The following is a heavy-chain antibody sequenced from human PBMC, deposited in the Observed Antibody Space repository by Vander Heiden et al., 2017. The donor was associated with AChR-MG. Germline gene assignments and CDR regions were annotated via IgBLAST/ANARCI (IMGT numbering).Heavy chain of an antibody. CDR1: GFTFSSYS. D-gene: IGHD3-22*01. CDR3: ARRGDSSAYYRSFDY. J-gene: IGHJ4*02. Sequence: EVQVVESGGGLVQPGGSLRLSCAASGFTFSSYSMNWVRQAPGKGLEWVSSISSGGATMYYADSVKGRFTISRDNAKNSLYLQMNSLGDEDTAVYYCARRGDSSAYYRSFDYWGQGTLVTVSS. V-gene: IGHV3-48*02. CDR2: ISSGGATM.